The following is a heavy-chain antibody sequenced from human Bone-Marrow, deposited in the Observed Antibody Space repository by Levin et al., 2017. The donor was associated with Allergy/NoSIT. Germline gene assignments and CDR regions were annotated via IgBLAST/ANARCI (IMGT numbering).Heavy chain of an antibody. Sequence: SETLSLTCAVSGFSISHGYHWGWIRQPPGKGLEWIGSIYHSGSTYYNPSLKSRLTISIDTSKNQVSLKLTSVTAADTAVYFCARLGSYYDILTGYAIDFWGQGTLVTVSS. CDR3: ARLGSYYDILTGYAIDF. D-gene: IGHD3-9*01. V-gene: IGHV4-38-2*01. CDR2: IYHSGST. J-gene: IGHJ4*02. CDR1: GFSISHGYH.